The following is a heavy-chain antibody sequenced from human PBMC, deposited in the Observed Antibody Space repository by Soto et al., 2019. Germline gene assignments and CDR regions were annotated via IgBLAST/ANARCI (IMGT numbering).Heavy chain of an antibody. Sequence: QITLKESGPTLVKPTQTLTLTCTFSGFSLSTSAVGVGWIRQPPGKALEWLALIYGDDDKRYSPSLKSSLTITQGTSKVQVVLTMSNIAPVDTASYYCAGRQDDSRGVGACDTWGQGTMVFVSS. D-gene: IGHD3-22*01. CDR2: IYGDDDK. V-gene: IGHV2-5*02. CDR1: GFSLSTSAVG. CDR3: AGRQDDSRGVGACDT. J-gene: IGHJ3*02.